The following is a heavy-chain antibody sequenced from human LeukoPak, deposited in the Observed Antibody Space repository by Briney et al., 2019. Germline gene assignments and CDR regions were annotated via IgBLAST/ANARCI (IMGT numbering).Heavy chain of an antibody. J-gene: IGHJ4*02. V-gene: IGHV3-30*18. CDR2: ISYDGSNK. D-gene: IGHD3-22*01. Sequence: GGSLRLSCAASGFTFSSYGMHWVRQAPGKGLEWVAVISYDGSNKYYADSVKGRFTISRDNSKNTLYLQMNSLRAEDTAVYYCAKDPNSYYYDSSGYLDFDYWGQGTLVTVSS. CDR1: GFTFSSYG. CDR3: AKDPNSYYYDSSGYLDFDY.